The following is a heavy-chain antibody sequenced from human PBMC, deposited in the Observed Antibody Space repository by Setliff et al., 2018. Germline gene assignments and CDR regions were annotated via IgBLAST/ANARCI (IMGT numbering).Heavy chain of an antibody. J-gene: IGHJ4*02. CDR3: SRHGILYRNFDF. CDR1: GGSISSSSYY. D-gene: IGHD1-20*01. Sequence: SSETLSLTCAVSGGSISSSSYYWGWIRQPPGKGLECIGIIYYSGSTYYKPSLKSRVTISVDASKNQFSLKLSSVTAEDTAVYYCSRHGILYRNFDFWGQGTLVTVSS. CDR2: IYYSGST. V-gene: IGHV4-39*01.